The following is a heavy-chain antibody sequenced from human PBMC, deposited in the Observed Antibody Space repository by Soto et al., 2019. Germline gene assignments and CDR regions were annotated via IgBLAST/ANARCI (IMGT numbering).Heavy chain of an antibody. V-gene: IGHV1-46*01. CDR1: GYTFTSYY. CDR3: ARDLAAARPRGDY. J-gene: IGHJ4*02. D-gene: IGHD6-6*01. Sequence: QVQLVQSGAEVKKPGASVKVSCKASGYTFTSYYMHWVRQAPGQGLEWMGIINPSGGSTSYAQKFQGRVTMTRDRSTSTVYVELSSLRSEDTAVYYCARDLAAARPRGDYWGQGTLVTVSS. CDR2: INPSGGST.